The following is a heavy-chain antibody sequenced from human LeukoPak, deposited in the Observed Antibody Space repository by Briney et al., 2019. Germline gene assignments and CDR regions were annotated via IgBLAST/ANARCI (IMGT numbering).Heavy chain of an antibody. Sequence: SQTLSLTCAISGDSVSSNSAAWNWIRQSPSRGLEWLGRTYYRSKWYNDYAVSVKSRITINPDTSKNQFSLQLNSVTLEDTAVYYCARESSYYDFWSGYSRQDYFDYWGQGTLVTVSS. V-gene: IGHV6-1*01. D-gene: IGHD3-3*01. J-gene: IGHJ4*02. CDR1: GDSVSSNSAA. CDR2: TYYRSKWYN. CDR3: ARESSYYDFWSGYSRQDYFDY.